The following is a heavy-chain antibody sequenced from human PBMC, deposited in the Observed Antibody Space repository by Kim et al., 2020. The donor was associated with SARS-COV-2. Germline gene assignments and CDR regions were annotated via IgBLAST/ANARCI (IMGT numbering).Heavy chain of an antibody. J-gene: IGHJ4*02. V-gene: IGHV4-4*02. CDR3: ARRPLPMITFGGVIVGEGYFDY. CDR2: IYHSGST. D-gene: IGHD3-16*02. CDR1: GGSISSSNW. Sequence: SETLSLTCAVSGGSISSSNWWSWVRQPPGKGLEWIGEIYHSGSTNYNPSLKSRVTISVDKSKNQFSLKLSSVTAADTAVYYCARRPLPMITFGGVIVGEGYFDYWGQGTLVTVSS.